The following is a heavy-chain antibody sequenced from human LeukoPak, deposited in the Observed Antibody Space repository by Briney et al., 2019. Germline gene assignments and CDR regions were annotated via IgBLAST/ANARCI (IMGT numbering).Heavy chain of an antibody. Sequence: PSETLSLTCTVSGDSIRSSRYHWAWIRQPPGKGLEWIGSSHYSGSTYYNPSLKSRVTISVDTPKNQLSLKLNPATSSDTAVYFCARRDYGGLLDYWGQGTLVTVSS. J-gene: IGHJ4*02. CDR1: GDSIRSSRYH. CDR2: SHYSGST. V-gene: IGHV4-39*01. D-gene: IGHD4-23*01. CDR3: ARRDYGGLLDY.